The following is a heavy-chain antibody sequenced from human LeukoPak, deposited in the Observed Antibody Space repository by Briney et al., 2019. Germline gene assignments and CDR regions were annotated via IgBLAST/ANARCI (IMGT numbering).Heavy chain of an antibody. CDR1: GFTFSSYS. CDR2: ISSSSSYI. V-gene: IGHV3-21*01. CDR3: ARGDYYDSSGYYFRGFSL. D-gene: IGHD3-22*01. Sequence: GGSLRLSCAASGFTFSSYSMNWVRQAPGKGLEWVSSISSSSSYIYYADSVKGRFTISRDNAKNSLYLQMNSLRAEDTAVYYCARGDYYDSSGYYFRGFSLWGQGTLVTVSS. J-gene: IGHJ4*02.